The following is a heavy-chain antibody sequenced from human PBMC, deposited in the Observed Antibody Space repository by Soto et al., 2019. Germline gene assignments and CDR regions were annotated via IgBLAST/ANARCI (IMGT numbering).Heavy chain of an antibody. D-gene: IGHD1-1*01. CDR2: TYYRSKWYN. CDR1: GDSVSSNSAA. Sequence: PSQTLSLTCAISGDSVSSNSAAWNWIRQSPSRGLEWLGRTYYRSKWYNDYAVSVKSRITINPDTSKNQFSLRLTSVTAADTAVYYCAKQGGKYGIRSFDPWGQGTLVTVSS. V-gene: IGHV6-1*01. CDR3: AKQGGKYGIRSFDP. J-gene: IGHJ5*02.